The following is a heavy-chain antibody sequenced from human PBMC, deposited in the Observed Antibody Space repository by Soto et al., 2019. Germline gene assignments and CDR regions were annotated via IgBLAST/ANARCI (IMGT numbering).Heavy chain of an antibody. CDR1: GYTFTSYY. Sequence: QVQLVQSGAEVKKPGASVKVSCKASGYTFTSYYMHWVRLAPGQGLEWMGIINPDGGGTSYAQQFQGRVIMTRATSTXXXXXXXXXXXXEDTSLYYCAXGGXYLSXDV. J-gene: IGHJ6*01. CDR2: INPDGGGT. D-gene: IGHD3-10*01. V-gene: IGHV1-46*01. CDR3: AXGGXYLSXDV.